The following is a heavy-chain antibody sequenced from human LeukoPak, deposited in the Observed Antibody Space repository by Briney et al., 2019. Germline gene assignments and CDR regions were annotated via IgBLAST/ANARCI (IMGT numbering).Heavy chain of an antibody. CDR3: ARDITSHYFDY. J-gene: IGHJ4*02. D-gene: IGHD1-14*01. Sequence: GGSLRLSCSASGFTFTRHGMHWVRQAPGKGLEWVAVIWYDGSDKYYTDSVKGRFTISRDNSKNTLYLQMNSLRVEDTAVHYCARDITSHYFDYCGQGTLVTVSS. CDR2: IWYDGSDK. V-gene: IGHV3-33*01. CDR1: GFTFTRHG.